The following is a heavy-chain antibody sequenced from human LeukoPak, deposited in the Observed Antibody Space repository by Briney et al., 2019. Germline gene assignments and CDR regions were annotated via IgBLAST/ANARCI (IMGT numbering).Heavy chain of an antibody. CDR3: GRGGAQYSYGFDY. V-gene: IGHV1-18*01. CDR2: ISPYNGDT. J-gene: IGHJ4*02. CDR1: GYSFTNYG. Sequence: ASVQVSCKASGYSFTNYGLSWVRQAPGQGLEWMGWISPYNGDTNYAQNLQGRVTMTTDTSTTTAYLELRSLRADDTAMYYCGRGGAQYSYGFDYWGQGTLVTVSP. D-gene: IGHD5-18*01.